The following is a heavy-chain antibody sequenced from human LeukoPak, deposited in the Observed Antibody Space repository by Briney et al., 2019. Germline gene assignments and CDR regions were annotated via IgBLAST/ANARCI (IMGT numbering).Heavy chain of an antibody. CDR3: AKGGKWDVTPFDY. CDR2: ISGGGGST. Sequence: GGSLRLSCAASGFTFTSYSKNWVRQAPGKGLEWVSTISGGGGSTYYADSVKGRFAISRDNSKNTLYLQVNSLRAEDTAVYYCAKGGKWDVTPFDYWGQGTLVTVSS. D-gene: IGHD1-26*01. V-gene: IGHV3-23*01. CDR1: GFTFTSYS. J-gene: IGHJ4*02.